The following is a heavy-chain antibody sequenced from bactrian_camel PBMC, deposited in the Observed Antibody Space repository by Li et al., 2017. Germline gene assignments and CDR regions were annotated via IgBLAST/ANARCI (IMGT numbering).Heavy chain of an antibody. CDR3: ASSQALAACDNPLAYRY. J-gene: IGHJ4*01. D-gene: IGHD1*01. CDR2: IGSDGVT. Sequence: VQLVESGGGSVQAGGSLTLSCSASTSGYTYSTDCMGWFRQAPGKELEEIASIGSDGVTNYADPAKGRFTISHDDDANRLYLQMRSLTPEDTAMYYCASSQALAACDNPLAYRYWGQGTQVTVS. CDR1: TSGYTYSTDC. V-gene: IGHV3S53*01.